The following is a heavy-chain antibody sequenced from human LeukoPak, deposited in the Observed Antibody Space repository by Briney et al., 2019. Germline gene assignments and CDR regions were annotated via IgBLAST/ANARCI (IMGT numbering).Heavy chain of an antibody. Sequence: GESLKISCKGSGYSFTSYWIGWVRQMPGKGLEWMGIIYPGDSDTRYSPSFQGQVTISADKSISTAYLQWSSLKASDTAMYYCARQLDNPGLRSSVNWFDPWGQGTLVTVSS. CDR3: ARQLDNPGLRSSVNWFDP. D-gene: IGHD3-16*01. CDR1: GYSFTSYW. J-gene: IGHJ5*02. CDR2: IYPGDSDT. V-gene: IGHV5-51*01.